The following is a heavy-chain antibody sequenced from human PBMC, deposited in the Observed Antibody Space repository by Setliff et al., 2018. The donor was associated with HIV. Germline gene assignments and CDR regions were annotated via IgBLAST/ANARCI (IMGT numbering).Heavy chain of an antibody. CDR2: IRSDETNK. CDR3: ARISVASRYNSDMDV. V-gene: IGHV3-30*02. CDR1: GFTFNTYG. J-gene: IGHJ6*03. Sequence: GGSLRLSCVASGFTFNTYGMHWVRQAPGKGLAWVAFIRSDETNKYYSDSVKGRFTISRDTSKNTLFLQINSLRPEDTAAYYCARISVASRYNSDMDVWGKGTTVTVSS. D-gene: IGHD5-12*01.